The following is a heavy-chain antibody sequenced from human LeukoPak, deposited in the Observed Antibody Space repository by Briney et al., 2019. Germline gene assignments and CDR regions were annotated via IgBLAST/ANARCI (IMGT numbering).Heavy chain of an antibody. V-gene: IGHV3-23*01. D-gene: IGHD6-13*01. Sequence: GGSLRLSCAASGFTFSSYAMSWVRQAPGKGLEWVSTISGSGDSTYYADSVKGRFIISRDNSKNTLYLQMNSLRAEDTAVYYCARDLYRAVGPAAGTGGWFDPWGQGTLVTVSS. CDR3: ARDLYRAVGPAAGTGGWFDP. CDR1: GFTFSSYA. CDR2: ISGSGDST. J-gene: IGHJ5*02.